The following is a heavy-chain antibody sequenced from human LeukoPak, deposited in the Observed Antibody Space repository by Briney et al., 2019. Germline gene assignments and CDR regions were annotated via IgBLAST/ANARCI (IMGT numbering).Heavy chain of an antibody. CDR2: MNPNSGNT. Sequence: VASVKVSCKASGYTFTSYDINWVRQATGQGLEWMGWMNPNSGNTGYAQKFQGRVTMTRNTSISTAYMELSSLRSEDTAVYYCARVGRYSSSWYHYYYYGMDVWGQGTTVTVSS. V-gene: IGHV1-8*01. D-gene: IGHD6-13*01. J-gene: IGHJ6*02. CDR3: ARVGRYSSSWYHYYYYGMDV. CDR1: GYTFTSYD.